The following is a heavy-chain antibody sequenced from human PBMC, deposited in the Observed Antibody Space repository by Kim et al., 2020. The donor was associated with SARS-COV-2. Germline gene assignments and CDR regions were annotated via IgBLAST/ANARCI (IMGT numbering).Heavy chain of an antibody. CDR3: ARVSSVYYYGMDV. Sequence: YADSVKGRFTISRDNAKNALYLQMNSLRAEDTALYHCARVSSVYYYGMDVWGQGTTVTVSS. V-gene: IGHV3-20*01. D-gene: IGHD2-15*01. J-gene: IGHJ6*02.